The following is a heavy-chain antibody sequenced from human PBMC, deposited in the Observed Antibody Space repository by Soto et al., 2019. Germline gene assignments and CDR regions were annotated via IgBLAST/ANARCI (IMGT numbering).Heavy chain of an antibody. CDR2: MFYTGRT. J-gene: IGHJ5*02. CDR1: GLPIRSNSHY. CDR3: ARSSSSQVGFDP. Sequence: DTLSLTWPLSGLPIRSNSHYFDGIRQPPGKGLEWIGSMFYTGRTYYNPSLKSRVTISVDKSKNQFSLKLTSVTATDTAVYYCARSSSSQVGFDPWGQGTLVTVSS. V-gene: IGHV4-39*01. D-gene: IGHD6-13*01.